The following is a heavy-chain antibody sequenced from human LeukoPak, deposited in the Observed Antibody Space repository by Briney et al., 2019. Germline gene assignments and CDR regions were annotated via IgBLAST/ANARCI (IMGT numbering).Heavy chain of an antibody. CDR3: ARATGYSSGWYPL. J-gene: IGHJ4*02. V-gene: IGHV4-61*01. Sequence: SETLSLTCTVSGYSISSGYYWGWIRQPPGKGLEWIGYIYYSGSTNDNLSLKSRVTISVDTSKNQFSLKLSSVTAADTAVYYCARATGYSSGWYPLWGQGTLVTVSS. D-gene: IGHD6-19*01. CDR2: IYYSGST. CDR1: GYSISSGYY.